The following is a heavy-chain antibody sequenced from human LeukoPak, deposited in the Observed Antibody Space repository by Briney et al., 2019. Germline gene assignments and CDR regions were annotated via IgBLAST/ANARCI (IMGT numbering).Heavy chain of an antibody. D-gene: IGHD3-22*01. V-gene: IGHV4-34*01. J-gene: IGHJ4*02. CDR3: ARPTKKWYDSSTYYTY. Sequence: PSETLSLTCAVYGGSFNDYYWNWIRQSPGKGLEWIAEMNPGGSANYNPSLKSRVTISIDTSKNQFSLILKSVTAADTAVYYCARPTKKWYDSSTYYTYWGQGTLVTVSS. CDR2: MNPGGSA. CDR1: GGSFNDYY.